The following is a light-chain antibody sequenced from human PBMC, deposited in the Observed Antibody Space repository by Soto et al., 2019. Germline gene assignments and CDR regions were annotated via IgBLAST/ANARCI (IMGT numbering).Light chain of an antibody. Sequence: EIVLTQSPGTLSLSPGERTTLSCRASQSFSSRFLAWYQQKPGQAPRLLIYGASSRATGIPDRFSGSGSGTDFTLSISRLEPEDFAVYYCHQYGSSPYTFGQGTKLEIK. CDR1: QSFSSRF. CDR3: HQYGSSPYT. V-gene: IGKV3-20*01. J-gene: IGKJ2*01. CDR2: GAS.